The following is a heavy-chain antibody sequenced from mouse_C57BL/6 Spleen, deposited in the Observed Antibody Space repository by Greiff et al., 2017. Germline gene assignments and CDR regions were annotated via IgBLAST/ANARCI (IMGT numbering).Heavy chain of an antibody. CDR2: ISDGGSYT. CDR1: GFTFSSYA. CDR3: ARDAYGNYGAY. J-gene: IGHJ3*01. Sequence: DVHLVESGGGLVKPGGSLKLSCAASGFTFSSYAMSWVRQTPEKRLEWVATISDGGSYTYYPDNVKGRFTISRDNAKNNLYLQMSHLKSEDTAMYYCARDAYGNYGAYWGQGTLVTVSA. D-gene: IGHD2-1*01. V-gene: IGHV5-4*01.